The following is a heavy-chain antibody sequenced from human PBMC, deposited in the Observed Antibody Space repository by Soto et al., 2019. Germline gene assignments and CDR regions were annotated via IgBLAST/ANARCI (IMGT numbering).Heavy chain of an antibody. J-gene: IGHJ4*02. CDR1: GECIGSGGHY. CDR2: IYYSGST. D-gene: IGHD7-27*01. CDR3: ARDQALAPTVWGY. V-gene: IGHV4-31*03. Sequence: PSETLSRTCSVSGECIGSGGHYWNWIRQRPEKGLEWIGYIYYSGSTHYNPSLRSRLTISLDTSKNQFFLRLVSVTAADTALYYCARDQALAPTVWGYWPQGIQVTVSS.